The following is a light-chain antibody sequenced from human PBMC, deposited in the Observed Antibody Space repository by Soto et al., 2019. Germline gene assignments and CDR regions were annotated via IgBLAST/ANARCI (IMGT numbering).Light chain of an antibody. Sequence: EIVLTQSPGTLSLSPGERATLSCRASQSLSGNYLAWYQQKPGQAPRLLIFGVSSRATGIPDRFSGSRSGTDFTLTINRLEPEDFAVYYCHHYGSSPYTFGLGTKLEIK. CDR1: QSLSGNY. J-gene: IGKJ2*01. V-gene: IGKV3-20*01. CDR3: HHYGSSPYT. CDR2: GVS.